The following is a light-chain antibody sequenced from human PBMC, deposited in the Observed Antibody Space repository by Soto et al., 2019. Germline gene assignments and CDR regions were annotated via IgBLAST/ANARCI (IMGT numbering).Light chain of an antibody. CDR1: QGVLYSSNNKNY. CDR2: WAS. V-gene: IGKV4-1*01. Sequence: DIVMTQSPESLAVSLGERATINCKSSQGVLYSSNNKNYIAWFQQKPGQAPMLLIYWASTRESGVPDRFSGSESGTDFTLTISSLQAEDVGVYYCQQYYTSPYTFGQGTKLEIK. J-gene: IGKJ2*01. CDR3: QQYYTSPYT.